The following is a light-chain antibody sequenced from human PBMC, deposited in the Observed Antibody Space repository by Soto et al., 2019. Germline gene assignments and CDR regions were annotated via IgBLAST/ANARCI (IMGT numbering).Light chain of an antibody. Sequence: EIVMTQSPATLSVSPGERATLSCRASQSVSSNLAWYQQKPGQAPRLLIYGASTRATGIPARFSGSGSGTEFTLTISSLPSEDFAVYYCQQYYTWPLSFGGGTKVEI. J-gene: IGKJ4*01. CDR2: GAS. V-gene: IGKV3-15*01. CDR1: QSVSSN. CDR3: QQYYTWPLS.